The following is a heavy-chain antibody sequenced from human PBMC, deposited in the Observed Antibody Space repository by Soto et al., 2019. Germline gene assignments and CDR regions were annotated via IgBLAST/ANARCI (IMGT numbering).Heavy chain of an antibody. J-gene: IGHJ3*02. CDR3: ARHGAGTIIDDAFDI. D-gene: IGHD1-7*01. CDR2: IYYSGST. Sequence: QLQLQESGPGLVKPSETLSLTCTVSGGSISSSSYYWGWIRQPPGKGLEWIGSIYYSGSTYYNPSLKSRVTISVDTSKNQFSLKLSSVTAADTAVYYCARHGAGTIIDDAFDIWGQGTMVTVSS. CDR1: GGSISSSSYY. V-gene: IGHV4-39*01.